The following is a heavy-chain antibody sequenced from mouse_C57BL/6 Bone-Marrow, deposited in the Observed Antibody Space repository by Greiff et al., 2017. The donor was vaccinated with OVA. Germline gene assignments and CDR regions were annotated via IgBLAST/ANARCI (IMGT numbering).Heavy chain of an antibody. V-gene: IGHV2-9-1*01. J-gene: IGHJ4*01. Sequence: VQLVESGPGLVAPSQSLSITCTVSGFSLTSYAISWVRQPPGKGLEWLGVIWTGGGTNYNSALKSRLSISKDNSKSQVFLKMNSLQTDDTARYYCARTPDYYGSSYLYAMDYWGQGTSVTVSS. D-gene: IGHD1-1*01. CDR2: IWTGGGT. CDR1: GFSLTSYA. CDR3: ARTPDYYGSSYLYAMDY.